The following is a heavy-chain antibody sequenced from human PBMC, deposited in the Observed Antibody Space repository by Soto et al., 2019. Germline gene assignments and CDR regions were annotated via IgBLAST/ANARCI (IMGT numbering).Heavy chain of an antibody. D-gene: IGHD3-3*01. Sequence: SETLSLTCTVSGGSISSYYWSWIWQPPGKGLEWIGYIYYSGSTNYNPSLKSRVTISVDTSKNQFSLKLSSVTAADTAVYYCALGYDFWSVDVWGKGTTVTVSS. CDR3: ALGYDFWSVDV. V-gene: IGHV4-59*08. CDR1: GGSISSYY. J-gene: IGHJ6*04. CDR2: IYYSGST.